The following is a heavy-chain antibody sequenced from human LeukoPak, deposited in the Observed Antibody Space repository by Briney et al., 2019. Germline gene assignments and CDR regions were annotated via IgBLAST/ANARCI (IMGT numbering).Heavy chain of an antibody. Sequence: PSETLSLTCTVSGGSVSSSSYYWGWIRQPPGKGLEWIGSVYYSGSTYYNPSLKSRVTIPVDTSKNQFSLKMSSVTAADTTLFYCARHRGGSSPSVFDSWGQGTLVTVSS. D-gene: IGHD2-15*01. V-gene: IGHV4-39*01. CDR3: ARHRGGSSPSVFDS. CDR2: VYYSGST. CDR1: GGSVSSSSYY. J-gene: IGHJ4*02.